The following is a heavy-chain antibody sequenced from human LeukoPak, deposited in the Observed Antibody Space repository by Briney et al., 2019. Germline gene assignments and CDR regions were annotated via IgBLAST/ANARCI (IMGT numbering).Heavy chain of an antibody. CDR1: GYTFTSYG. V-gene: IGHV1-69*04. J-gene: IGHJ3*02. D-gene: IGHD3-22*01. CDR3: ARDSSGYGDI. Sequence: GASVKVSCKASGYTFTSYGISWVRQAPGQGLEWMGRIIPILGIANYAQKFQGRVTITADKSTSTAYMELSSLRSEDTAVYYCARDSSGYGDIWGQGTMVTVSS. CDR2: IIPILGIA.